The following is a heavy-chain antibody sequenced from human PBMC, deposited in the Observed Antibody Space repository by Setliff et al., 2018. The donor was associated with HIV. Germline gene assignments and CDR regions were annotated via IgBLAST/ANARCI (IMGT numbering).Heavy chain of an antibody. CDR1: GDSVTSRNW. CDR3: ARGGDYYDSTGARAGFDF. CDR2: IYHNGIT. V-gene: IGHV4-4*02. J-gene: IGHJ3*01. Sequence: SQTLSLTPAVSGDSVTSRNWWSWVRHAPGKGLDWIGEIYHNGITNYNPTLKSRLIMSLDKSKKEITLKLSYVTAADTAAYYFARGGDYYDSTGARAGFDFWGQGTMVTVSS. D-gene: IGHD3-22*01.